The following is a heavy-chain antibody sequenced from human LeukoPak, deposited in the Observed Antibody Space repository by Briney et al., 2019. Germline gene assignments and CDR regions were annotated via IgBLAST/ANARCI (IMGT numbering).Heavy chain of an antibody. CDR2: IKQDGSEK. CDR3: AREGDYYDFWSGYSFDY. J-gene: IGHJ4*02. D-gene: IGHD3-3*01. CDR1: GFTFSSCA. Sequence: PGGSLRLSCTASGFTFSSCAMSWVRQAPGKGLEWVANIKQDGSEKYYVDSVKGRFTISRDNAKNSLYLQMNSLRAEDTAVYYCAREGDYYDFWSGYSFDYWGQGTLATVSS. V-gene: IGHV3-7*03.